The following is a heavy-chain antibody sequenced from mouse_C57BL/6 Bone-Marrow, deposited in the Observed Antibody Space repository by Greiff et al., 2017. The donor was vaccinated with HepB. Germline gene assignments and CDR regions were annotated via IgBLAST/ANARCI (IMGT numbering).Heavy chain of an antibody. V-gene: IGHV2-5*01. CDR3: AIYGSSFYAMDY. J-gene: IGHJ4*01. Sequence: QVQLQQSGPGLVQPSQSLSITCTVSGFSLTSYGVHWVRQSPGKGLEWLGVIWRGGSTDYNAAFMSRLSITKDNSKSQVFFKMNSLQAYDTAIYYCAIYGSSFYAMDYWGQGTSVTVSS. CDR2: IWRGGST. CDR1: GFSLTSYG. D-gene: IGHD1-1*01.